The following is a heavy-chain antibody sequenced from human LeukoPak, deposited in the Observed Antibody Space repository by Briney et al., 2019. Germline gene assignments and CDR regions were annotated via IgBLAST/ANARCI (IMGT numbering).Heavy chain of an antibody. CDR2: INHSGST. D-gene: IGHD2-15*01. CDR1: GGSFSGYY. CDR3: SRGSDESKTGGY. J-gene: IGHJ4*02. Sequence: SETLSLTCAVYGGSFSGYYWSWIRQPPGKGLEWIGEINHSGSTNYNPSLKSRVTISVDTSKNQFSLKLTSVTAADTAVYYCSRGSDESKTGGYWGQGTLVTVSS. V-gene: IGHV4-34*01.